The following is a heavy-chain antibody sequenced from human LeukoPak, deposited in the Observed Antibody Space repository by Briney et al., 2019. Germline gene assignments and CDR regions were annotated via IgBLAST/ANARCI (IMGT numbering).Heavy chain of an antibody. D-gene: IGHD7-27*01. Sequence: GGSLRLSRAASGFTFSDYYMSWIRQAPGKGLEWVSYISSSSSSIYYADAVKGRFTISRDNSKNTLYLQMNSLRAEDTAIYYCAKEYTGTFSPFPSYFDNWGQGTLVTVSS. CDR2: ISSSSSSI. J-gene: IGHJ4*02. CDR3: AKEYTGTFSPFPSYFDN. CDR1: GFTFSDYY. V-gene: IGHV3-11*01.